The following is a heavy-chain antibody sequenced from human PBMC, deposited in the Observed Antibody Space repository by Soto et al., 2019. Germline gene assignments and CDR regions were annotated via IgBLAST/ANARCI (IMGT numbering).Heavy chain of an antibody. CDR3: AKDERSANDY. Sequence: PGGSLRLSCAASKSIFTGYGMHWVRQTPGKGLEWVAVIRFDGTDEHYADSVKGRFTISRDNSKNTLYLQMNSLRAEDTAVYYCAKDERSANDYWGQGTLVTVSS. V-gene: IGHV3-30*02. CDR2: IRFDGTDE. CDR1: KSIFTGYG. J-gene: IGHJ4*02. D-gene: IGHD6-19*01.